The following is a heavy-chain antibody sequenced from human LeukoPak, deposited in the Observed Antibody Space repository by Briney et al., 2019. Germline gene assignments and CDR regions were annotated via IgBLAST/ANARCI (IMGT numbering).Heavy chain of an antibody. Sequence: GGSLRLSCAVSGFTFNSHAMCWVRQAPGKGLEWVSSIDISGGSTYYADSVKGRFTISRDNSKNTLYLQMNSPRGEDTALYFCANEVRPNDYWGQGTLVTVSS. CDR1: GFTFNSHA. D-gene: IGHD4/OR15-4a*01. J-gene: IGHJ4*02. CDR2: IDISGGST. CDR3: ANEVRPNDY. V-gene: IGHV3-23*01.